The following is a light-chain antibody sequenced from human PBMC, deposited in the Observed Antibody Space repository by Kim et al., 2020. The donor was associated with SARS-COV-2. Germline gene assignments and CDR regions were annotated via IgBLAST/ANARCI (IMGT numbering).Light chain of an antibody. CDR1: QSVSSSD. Sequence: EIELTQSPGTLSSSPGERVTLSCKASQSVSSSDLAWYQYRPGQAPRLLIYGAQRRAIGIPDRFSGSGSGTDFTLTISRLELEDFAVYYCQHYGSSPWTFVQGSKVYIK. J-gene: IGKJ1*01. V-gene: IGKV3-20*01. CDR2: GAQ. CDR3: QHYGSSPWT.